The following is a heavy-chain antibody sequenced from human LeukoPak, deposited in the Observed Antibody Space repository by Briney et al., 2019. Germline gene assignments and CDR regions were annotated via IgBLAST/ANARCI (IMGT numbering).Heavy chain of an antibody. J-gene: IGHJ5*02. CDR1: GGSISSGGYS. V-gene: IGHV4-30-2*01. CDR2: IYHSGST. Sequence: SSETLSLTCAVSGGSISSGGYSWSWIRQPPGKGLEWIGYIYHSGSTYYNPSLKSRVTISVDRSKNQFSLKLSSVTAADTAVYYCARDVSTSYNWFDPWGQGTLVTVSS. D-gene: IGHD2-2*01. CDR3: ARDVSTSYNWFDP.